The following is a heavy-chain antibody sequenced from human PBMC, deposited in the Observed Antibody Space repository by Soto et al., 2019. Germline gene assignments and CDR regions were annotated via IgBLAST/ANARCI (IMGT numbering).Heavy chain of an antibody. D-gene: IGHD2-21*02. CDR1: GYTFTSYG. Sequence: ASVKVSCKASGYTFTSYGISWVRQAPGQGLEWMGWISAYNGNTNYAQKLQGRVTMTTDTSTSTAYMELRSLRSDDTAGYYCAREDCGGDCYSPNYYYYGMDVWGQGTTVTVSS. CDR3: AREDCGGDCYSPNYYYYGMDV. V-gene: IGHV1-18*01. J-gene: IGHJ6*02. CDR2: ISAYNGNT.